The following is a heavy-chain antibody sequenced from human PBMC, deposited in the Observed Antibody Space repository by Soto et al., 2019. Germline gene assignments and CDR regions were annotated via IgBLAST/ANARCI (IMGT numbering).Heavy chain of an antibody. CDR3: ARSRSGAVADSFDF. D-gene: IGHD3-10*01. Sequence: GGSPRLSCAASGFSFSRYAIHWVRQAPGKGLEWVAVISKDGSHKYYLESVKGRFTISRDNSKNILSLQMNSLRDEDTAVYYCARSRSGAVADSFDFWGQGTLVTVSS. J-gene: IGHJ4*02. CDR2: ISKDGSHK. V-gene: IGHV3-30*04. CDR1: GFSFSRYA.